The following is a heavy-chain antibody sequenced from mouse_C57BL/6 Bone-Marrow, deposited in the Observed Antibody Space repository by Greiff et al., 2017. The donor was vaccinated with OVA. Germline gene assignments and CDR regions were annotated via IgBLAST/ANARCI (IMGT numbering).Heavy chain of an antibody. CDR2: IWRGGST. Sequence: VQLQQSGPGLVQPSQRLSITCTVSGFSLTSYGVHWVRQSPGKGLEWLGVIWRGGSTDYNAAFMSRLSITKDNSKSQVFFKMNSLQADDTAIYYCAALITTDYYAMDYWGQGTSVTVSS. D-gene: IGHD1-1*01. CDR3: AALITTDYYAMDY. J-gene: IGHJ4*01. CDR1: GFSLTSYG. V-gene: IGHV2-5*01.